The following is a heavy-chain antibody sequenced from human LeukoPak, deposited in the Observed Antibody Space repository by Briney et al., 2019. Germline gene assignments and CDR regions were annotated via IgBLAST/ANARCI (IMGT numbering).Heavy chain of an antibody. J-gene: IGHJ4*02. D-gene: IGHD4-11*01. V-gene: IGHV1-69*05. CDR2: IIPLFGTA. CDR3: ARDHYSNYDGFDY. CDR1: GGTFSSYA. Sequence: SSVKVSCKASGGTFSSYAISLVRQAPGQGLEWMGRIIPLFGTANYAQKFQDRVTITTDESTSTAYMELSSLRSEDTAMYYCARDHYSNYDGFDYWGQGTLVTVSS.